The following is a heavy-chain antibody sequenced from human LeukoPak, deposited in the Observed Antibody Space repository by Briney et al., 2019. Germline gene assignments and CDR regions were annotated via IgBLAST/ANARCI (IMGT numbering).Heavy chain of an antibody. V-gene: IGHV3-9*01. J-gene: IGHJ4*02. D-gene: IGHD2-15*01. CDR2: ISWNSNMV. CDR1: GFIFDNYA. CDR3: VGAPQADCTGSGCYSPSGLFDY. Sequence: PGGSLRLSCAASGFIFDNYAMHWVRQAPGRGLEWVSGISWNSNMVAFADSVKGRFTISRDNVRNLVYLQMSNLRPDDTALYFCVGAPQADCTGSGCYSPSGLFDYWGQGTLVTVSS.